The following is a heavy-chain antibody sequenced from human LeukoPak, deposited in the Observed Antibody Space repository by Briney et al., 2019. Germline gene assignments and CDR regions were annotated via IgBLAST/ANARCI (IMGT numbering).Heavy chain of an antibody. V-gene: IGHV1-2*02. CDR3: ARGVHYGGNSAFDY. Sequence: ASVKVSCKASGGTFSSYAISWVRQAPGQGLEWMGWINPNSGGTNYAQKFQGRVTMTRDTSISTAYMELSRLRSDDTAVYYCARGVHYGGNSAFDYWGQGTLVTVSS. D-gene: IGHD4-23*01. CDR2: INPNSGGT. CDR1: GGTFSSYA. J-gene: IGHJ4*02.